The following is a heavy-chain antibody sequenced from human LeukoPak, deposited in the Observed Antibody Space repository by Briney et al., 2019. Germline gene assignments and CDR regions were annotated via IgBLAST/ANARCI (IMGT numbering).Heavy chain of an antibody. Sequence: SETLSLTCTVSGYSISSGYYWGWIRQPPGKGLEWIGSIYHSGSTYYNPSLKSRATISVDTSKNQFSLKLSSVTAADTAVYYCARVPQGTDAFDIWGQGTMVTVSS. J-gene: IGHJ3*02. CDR3: ARVPQGTDAFDI. CDR2: IYHSGST. V-gene: IGHV4-38-2*02. CDR1: GYSISSGYY.